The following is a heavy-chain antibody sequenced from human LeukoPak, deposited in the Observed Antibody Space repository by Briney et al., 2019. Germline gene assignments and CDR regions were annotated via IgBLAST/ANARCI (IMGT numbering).Heavy chain of an antibody. CDR3: TTDILDYCDTTSCHKGNS. CDR1: GYTLTELS. Sequence: ASVKVSCKVSGYTLTELSMHWVRQAPGKGLEWMGGFDPEDGETIYAQKFKGRVTMTEDTSTDTVYMELSSLRSEDTAVYYCTTDILDYCDTTSCHKGNSWGQGTLVTVSS. D-gene: IGHD2-2*02. V-gene: IGHV1-24*01. CDR2: FDPEDGET. J-gene: IGHJ4*02.